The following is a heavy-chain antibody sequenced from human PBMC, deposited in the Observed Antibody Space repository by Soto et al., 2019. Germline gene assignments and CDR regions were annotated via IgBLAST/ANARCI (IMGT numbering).Heavy chain of an antibody. J-gene: IGHJ4*02. V-gene: IGHV3-23*01. Sequence: GGSLRLSCAASGFTFSSYAMSWVRQAPGKGLEWVSAISGSGGSTYYADSVKGRFTISRDNSKNTLYLQMNSLRAEDTAVYYRAKGRMVRGVSAPDYWGQGTLVTVSS. CDR3: AKGRMVRGVSAPDY. D-gene: IGHD3-10*01. CDR2: ISGSGGST. CDR1: GFTFSSYA.